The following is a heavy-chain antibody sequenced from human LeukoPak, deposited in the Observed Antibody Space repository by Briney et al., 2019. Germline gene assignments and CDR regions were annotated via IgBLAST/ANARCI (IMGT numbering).Heavy chain of an antibody. D-gene: IGHD3-3*01. V-gene: IGHV3-23*01. Sequence: GGSLRLSCVACGFMFSDYAMSWVRQAQGKGLEWVSSISSSGGTTFYADSVKGRFTISRDLFKKTVHLEMKAMRAEDTAVYYCAKDQGPPYYDFWSGYYSDHYYYYMDVWGKGTTVTVSS. CDR3: AKDQGPPYYDFWSGYYSDHYYYYMDV. CDR2: ISSSGGTT. J-gene: IGHJ6*03. CDR1: GFMFSDYA.